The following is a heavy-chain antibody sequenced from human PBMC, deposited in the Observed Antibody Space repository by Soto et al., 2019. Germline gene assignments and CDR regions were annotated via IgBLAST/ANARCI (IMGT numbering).Heavy chain of an antibody. Sequence: ASVNVSCKSSGYTFTSYCMSWVRQAPGQGLECMGWISAYNGNTNYAQKLQGRVTMTTDTSTSTAYMELRSLRSDDTAVYYCASSNYDFWSGYSLNYYYYGMDVWGQGTTVTVSS. J-gene: IGHJ6*02. D-gene: IGHD3-3*01. CDR3: ASSNYDFWSGYSLNYYYYGMDV. CDR2: ISAYNGNT. V-gene: IGHV1-18*04. CDR1: GYTFTSYC.